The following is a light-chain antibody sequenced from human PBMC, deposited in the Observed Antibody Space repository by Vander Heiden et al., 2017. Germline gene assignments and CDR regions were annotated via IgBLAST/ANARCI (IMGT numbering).Light chain of an antibody. J-gene: IGLJ1*01. V-gene: IGLV2-23*02. Sequence: QSALTQAASVSGSPGQSITISCIGTSGDIGSYNLVSWYQHPPSKAPRLIIYEVGTRPSGVSNRFSGSRSGNTASLTISGLQAEDEDDYYCSSYAGSDTPCVFGTGTKVTVL. CDR3: SSYAGSDTPCV. CDR1: SGDIGSYNL. CDR2: EVG.